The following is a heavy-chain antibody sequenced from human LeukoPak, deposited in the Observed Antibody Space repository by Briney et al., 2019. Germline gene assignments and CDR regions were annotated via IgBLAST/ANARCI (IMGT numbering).Heavy chain of an antibody. CDR2: IYYSGST. Sequence: RPSDTLSLTCTVSGGSISSYYWSWSRPPPRKRLERIGYIYYSGSTNYNPSLKSRVTISVDTSKNQFSLKLSAVTAADTAVYYCARDTLIGSGLDAFDIWGQGTMVTVSS. J-gene: IGHJ3*02. V-gene: IGHV4-59*01. CDR1: GGSISSYY. CDR3: ARDTLIGSGLDAFDI. D-gene: IGHD1-26*01.